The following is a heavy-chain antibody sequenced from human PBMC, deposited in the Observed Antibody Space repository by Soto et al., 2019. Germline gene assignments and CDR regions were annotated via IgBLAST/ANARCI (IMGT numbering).Heavy chain of an antibody. D-gene: IGHD3-22*01. CDR3: ARSGYYRTYYYYGMDV. Sequence: SETLSLTCAVSGGSISSSNWWSWVRQPPGKGLEWIGEIYHSGSTNYNPSLKSRVTISVDKSKNQFSLKLSSVTAADTAVYYCARSGYYRTYYYYGMDVWGPGTTVTVSS. V-gene: IGHV4-4*02. CDR2: IYHSGST. J-gene: IGHJ6*02. CDR1: GGSISSSNW.